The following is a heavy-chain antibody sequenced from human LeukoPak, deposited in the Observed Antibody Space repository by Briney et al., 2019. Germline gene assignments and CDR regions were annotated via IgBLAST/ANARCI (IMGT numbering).Heavy chain of an antibody. V-gene: IGHV3-23*01. D-gene: IGHD6-13*01. CDR2: ISGSGGST. CDR3: AKDQGYTSNWFFDY. CDR1: GFTFSSYA. Sequence: GGSLRLSCAASGFTFSSYAMSWVRQAPGKGLECASAISGSGGSTYYADSVKGRFTISRDDSKNTLYLQMNSLRAEDTAVYYCAKDQGYTSNWFFDYWGQGTLVTVSS. J-gene: IGHJ4*02.